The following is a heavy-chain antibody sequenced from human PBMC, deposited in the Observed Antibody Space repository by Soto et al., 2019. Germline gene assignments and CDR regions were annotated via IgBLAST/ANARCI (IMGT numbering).Heavy chain of an antibody. CDR3: ARGRHWLDY. D-gene: IGHD6-19*01. CDR2: IYYTGST. CDR1: GGSISDYY. Sequence: SETLSLTCTVSGGSISDYYWSWIRQPPGKGLKWIGYIYYTGSTNYNPSLKSRVTLSVDTSKNHFTLILSFLTAADTAVYYCARGRHWLDYWGPGFLVTVSS. V-gene: IGHV4-59*01. J-gene: IGHJ4*02.